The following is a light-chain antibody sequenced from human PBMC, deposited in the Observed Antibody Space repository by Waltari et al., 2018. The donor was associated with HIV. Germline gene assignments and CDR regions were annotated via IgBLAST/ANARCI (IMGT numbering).Light chain of an antibody. Sequence: QSILTQPPSVSGAPGQRVIISCTGSSSNIGAGYEVHWYQQLPGRAPKLLIFRNTNRPSWVPDRFSGAKSGASASLAITGLQADDEADYVCQSYDSSLSGSYVFGSGTKVTVL. CDR3: QSYDSSLSGSYV. CDR2: RNT. V-gene: IGLV1-40*01. CDR1: SSNIGAGYE. J-gene: IGLJ1*01.